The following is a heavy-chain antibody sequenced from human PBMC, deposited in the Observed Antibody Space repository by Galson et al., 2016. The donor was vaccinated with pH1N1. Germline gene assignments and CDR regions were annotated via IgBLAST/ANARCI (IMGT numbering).Heavy chain of an antibody. J-gene: IGHJ5*02. CDR1: GFSLSTSGVT. Sequence: PALVKPTQTLTLTCTFSGFSLSTSGVTVGWIRQPPGKALEWLALIYWNDDKRYSPSLKSRLTIIKDTSKNQVVLTMTNMDPVDTATYYCARFLYADYSNWFDPWGQGTLVTVSS. CDR3: ARFLYADYSNWFDP. D-gene: IGHD4-17*01. CDR2: IYWNDDK. V-gene: IGHV2-5*01.